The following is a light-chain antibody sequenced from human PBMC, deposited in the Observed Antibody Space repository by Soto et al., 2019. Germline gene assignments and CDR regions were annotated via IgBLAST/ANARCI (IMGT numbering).Light chain of an antibody. CDR3: LQDYNYPRT. CDR1: QGIRNY. CDR2: AAT. Sequence: AIQMTQSPSSLSASVGDRVTITCRASQGIRNYLGWYQQKPGKAPKLLIYAATTLQSGVPSRFSGSGSDTDFTLSINNLQPEDFATYYCLQDYNYPRTFGQGTTVDIK. J-gene: IGKJ1*01. V-gene: IGKV1-6*01.